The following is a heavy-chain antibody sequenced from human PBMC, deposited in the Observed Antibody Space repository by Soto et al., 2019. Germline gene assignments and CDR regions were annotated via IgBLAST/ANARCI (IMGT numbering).Heavy chain of an antibody. J-gene: IGHJ6*03. CDR2: IYYSGST. Sequence: SETLSLTCTVSGGSISSDYWSWIRQPPGKGLEWIGYIYYSGSTNYNPSLKSRVTISVDTSKNQFSLKLSSVTAADTAVYYCARGVVLWSTYYYYYYMDVWGKGTTVTVSS. CDR1: GGSISSDY. V-gene: IGHV4-59*01. CDR3: ARGVVLWSTYYYYYYMDV. D-gene: IGHD3-10*01.